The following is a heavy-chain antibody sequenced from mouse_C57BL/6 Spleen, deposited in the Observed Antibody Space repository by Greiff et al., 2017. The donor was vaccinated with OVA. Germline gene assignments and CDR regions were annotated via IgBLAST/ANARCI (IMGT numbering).Heavy chain of an antibody. J-gene: IGHJ3*01. CDR1: GFTFSSYA. V-gene: IGHV5-4*01. CDR2: ISDGGSYT. CDR3: ARDGDTTGAY. D-gene: IGHD2-14*01. Sequence: EVQLVESGGGLVKPGGSLKLSCAASGFTFSSYAMSWVRQTPEKRLEWVATISDGGSYTYYPDNVKGRFTISRDNAKNNLYLQMSHLKSEDTAMYYCARDGDTTGAYWGQGTLVTVSA.